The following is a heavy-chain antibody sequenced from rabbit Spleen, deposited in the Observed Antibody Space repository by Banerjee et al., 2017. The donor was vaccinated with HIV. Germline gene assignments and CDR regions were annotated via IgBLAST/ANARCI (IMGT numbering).Heavy chain of an antibody. J-gene: IGHJ6*01. Sequence: QSLEESGGDLVKPGASLTLTCTASGFSFSSSDYMCWVRQAPGKGLEWISCIAGGSSDFTYFATWAKGRFTISKTSSTTVTLQVTRLTAADTATYFCARDTSSSFSSYGMDLWGQGPWSPS. V-gene: IGHV1S40*01. CDR2: IAGGSSDFT. CDR3: ARDTSSSFSSYGMDL. D-gene: IGHD1-1*01. CDR1: GFSFSSSDY.